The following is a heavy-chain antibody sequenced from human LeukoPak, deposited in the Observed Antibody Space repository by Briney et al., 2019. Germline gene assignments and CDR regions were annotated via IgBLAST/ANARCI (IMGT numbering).Heavy chain of an antibody. Sequence: SETLSLTCTVSGGSISSYHWSWIRQPPGKGLEWIGDTYNSGSTNYNPSLKSRVTISVDTSKNQFSLKLTSVTASDTAVYYCARGQYTYGGAYFDCWGQGTLVTVSS. D-gene: IGHD5-18*01. V-gene: IGHV4-59*01. CDR1: GGSISSYH. CDR2: TYNSGST. CDR3: ARGQYTYGGAYFDC. J-gene: IGHJ4*02.